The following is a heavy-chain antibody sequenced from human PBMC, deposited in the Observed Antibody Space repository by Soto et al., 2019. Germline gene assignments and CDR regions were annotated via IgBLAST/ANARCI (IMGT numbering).Heavy chain of an antibody. CDR1: GGTFSSYA. J-gene: IGHJ4*02. CDR3: ARDNFHYYDSSVYYYFDY. D-gene: IGHD3-22*01. CDR2: IIPIFGTA. Sequence: QVQLVQSGAEVKKPGSSVKVSCKASGGTFSSYAISWVRQAPGQGLEWMGGIIPIFGTANYAQKLQGRVTITADESTSTAYMELSSLRSEDTAVYYCARDNFHYYDSSVYYYFDYWGQGTLVTVSS. V-gene: IGHV1-69*01.